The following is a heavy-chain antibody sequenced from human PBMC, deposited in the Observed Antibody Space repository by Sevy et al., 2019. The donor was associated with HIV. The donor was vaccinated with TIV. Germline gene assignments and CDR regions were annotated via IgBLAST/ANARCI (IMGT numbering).Heavy chain of an antibody. J-gene: IGHJ4*02. CDR3: ARDGVEVYSSSSAFDY. D-gene: IGHD6-6*01. Sequence: GGSLRLSCAASGFTFSDYYMSWIRQAPGKGLEWVSYISSSGSTIYYADSVKGRFTISRDNAKNSLYLQMNSLRAEDTAVYYCARDGVEVYSSSSAFDYWGQGTLVTVSS. V-gene: IGHV3-11*01. CDR1: GFTFSDYY. CDR2: ISSSGSTI.